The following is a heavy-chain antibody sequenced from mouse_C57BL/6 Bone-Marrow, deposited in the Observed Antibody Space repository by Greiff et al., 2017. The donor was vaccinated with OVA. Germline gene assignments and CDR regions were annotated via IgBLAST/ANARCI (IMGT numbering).Heavy chain of an antibody. V-gene: IGHV1-61*01. J-gene: IGHJ1*03. CDR1: GYTFTSYW. D-gene: IGHD1-1*02. CDR3: ARKVGGYWYFDV. Sequence: QVQLKQPGAELVRPGSSVKLSCKASGYTFTSYWMDWVKQRPGQGLEWIGNIYPSDSETHYNQKFKDKATLTVDKSSSTAYMQLSSLTSEDSAVYYCARKVGGYWYFDVWGTGTTVTVSS. CDR2: IYPSDSET.